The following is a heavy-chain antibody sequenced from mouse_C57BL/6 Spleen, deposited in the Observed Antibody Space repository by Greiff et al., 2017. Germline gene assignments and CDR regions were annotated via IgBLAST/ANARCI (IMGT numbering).Heavy chain of an antibody. D-gene: IGHD1-1*02. J-gene: IGHJ2*01. Sequence: EVQLQQSGPELVKPGASVKISCKASGYTFTDYYMNWVKQSHGKSLEWIGDINPNNGGTSYHQKFKGKATLTVDKTSRAAYMALRSLTSEGSAVYYCAIWSLDYWGQGTTLTVSS. CDR2: INPNNGGT. CDR1: GYTFTDYY. CDR3: AIWSLDY. V-gene: IGHV1-26*01.